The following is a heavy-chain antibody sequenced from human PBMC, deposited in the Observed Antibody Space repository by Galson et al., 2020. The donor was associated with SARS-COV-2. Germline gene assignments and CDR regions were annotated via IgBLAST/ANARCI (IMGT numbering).Heavy chain of an antibody. Sequence: GEYPKPPCASPGFTFRYYTMNWVRQAPAKGLEWVLSISSSSEYIHQPEPVTGRSTIPSNNAKNSLYLQMNSLRAEDTAVYYCARAKGSFGVATWGGSGSYRAGYFDYWGQGTLVTVAS. D-gene: IGHD3-10*01. CDR1: GFTFRYYT. J-gene: IGHJ4*02. CDR3: ARAKGSFGVATWGGSGSYRAGYFDY. CDR2: ISSSSEYI. V-gene: IGHV3-21*01.